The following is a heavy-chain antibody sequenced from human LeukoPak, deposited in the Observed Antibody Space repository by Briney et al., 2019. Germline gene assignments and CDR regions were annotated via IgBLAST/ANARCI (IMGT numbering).Heavy chain of an antibody. D-gene: IGHD3-3*01. J-gene: IGHJ5*02. V-gene: IGHV1-2*02. CDR3: ARDNYDFWSGSTAIDP. Sequence: ASVKVSCKASGGTFSSYAISWVRQAPGQGLEWMGWINPNSGGTNYAQKFQGRVTMTRDTSISTAYMELSRLRSDDTAVYYCARDNYDFWSGSTAIDPWGQGTLVTVSS. CDR2: INPNSGGT. CDR1: GGTFSSYA.